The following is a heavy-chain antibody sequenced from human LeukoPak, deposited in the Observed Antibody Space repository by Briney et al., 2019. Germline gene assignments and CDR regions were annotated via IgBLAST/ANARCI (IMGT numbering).Heavy chain of an antibody. D-gene: IGHD4-17*01. Sequence: GGSLRLSCAASGFTFSSYGMHWVRQAPGKGLEWVAVIWYDGSNKYYAGSVKGRFTISRDNSKNTLYLQMNSLRAEDTAVYYCARTDYGDYTTFDYWGQGTLVTVSS. CDR2: IWYDGSNK. V-gene: IGHV3-33*01. CDR1: GFTFSSYG. CDR3: ARTDYGDYTTFDY. J-gene: IGHJ4*02.